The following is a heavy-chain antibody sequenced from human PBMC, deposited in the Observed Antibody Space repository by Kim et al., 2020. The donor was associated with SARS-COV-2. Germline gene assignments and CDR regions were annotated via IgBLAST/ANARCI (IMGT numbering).Heavy chain of an antibody. CDR2: ISGGGSST. J-gene: IGHJ4*02. Sequence: GGSLRLSCAASGFTFSSHAMSWVRQAPGKGLEWVSAISGGGSSTYYADSVKGRFTISRDNSKNTLYLQMNSLRAEDTAVYYCAKGSGSYHYFDFWGQGTLVTVS. CDR3: AKGSGSYHYFDF. D-gene: IGHD1-26*01. V-gene: IGHV3-23*01. CDR1: GFTFSSHA.